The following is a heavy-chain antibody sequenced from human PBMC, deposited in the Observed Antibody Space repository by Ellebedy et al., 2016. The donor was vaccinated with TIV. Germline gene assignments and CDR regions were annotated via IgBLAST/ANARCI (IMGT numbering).Heavy chain of an antibody. CDR2: INAASGNT. V-gene: IGHV1-3*01. D-gene: IGHD1-1*01. CDR1: AYTFTSYA. J-gene: IGHJ4*02. CDR3: ARGVITTTGIQPNFDY. Sequence: ASVKVSCKASAYTFTSYAMHWVRQAPGQRLEWMGWINAASGNTKYYQKFQGSVSITRDTSASTAYMELSSLRTEDTAVYYCARGVITTTGIQPNFDYWGQGTPVTVSS.